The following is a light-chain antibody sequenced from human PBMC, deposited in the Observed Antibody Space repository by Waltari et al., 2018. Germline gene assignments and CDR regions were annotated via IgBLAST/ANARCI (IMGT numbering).Light chain of an antibody. J-gene: IGLJ2*01. Sequence: SYELTQPPSVSVSPGQTARITCSGDALPKHYAFCYRQKPGQAPELLIYTDTERPSGIPERVSASSSGTTVTLTITGVQPEDEADYYCQSADSTNTYWVFGGGTKLTVL. CDR2: TDT. CDR3: QSADSTNTYWV. V-gene: IGLV3-25*03. CDR1: ALPKHY.